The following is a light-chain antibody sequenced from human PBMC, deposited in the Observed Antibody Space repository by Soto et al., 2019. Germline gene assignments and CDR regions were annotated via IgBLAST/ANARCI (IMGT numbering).Light chain of an antibody. J-gene: IGKJ1*01. V-gene: IGKV3-15*01. CDR3: QQYHNWPGT. Sequence: EIVLTQSPGTLSVSPGERATLSCRASQSVSSKLAWYQQKPGQAPRLLFYGASTGATGIPARFSGSGSETEFTLSISSLQSEDFAVYYCQQYHNWPGTFGQGTKVVIK. CDR2: GAS. CDR1: QSVSSK.